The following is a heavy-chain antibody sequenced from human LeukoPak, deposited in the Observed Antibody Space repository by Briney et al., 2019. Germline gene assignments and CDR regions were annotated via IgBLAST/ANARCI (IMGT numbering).Heavy chain of an antibody. J-gene: IGHJ4*02. CDR3: ATNLGIWFDKSNT. V-gene: IGHV1-24*01. CDR2: FDPEDGET. D-gene: IGHD3-10*01. CDR1: GYTLTDVS. Sequence: ASVKVSCKVSGYTLTDVSMHWVRQAPGKGLEWMGGFDPEDGETIYAQKFQGRVTMTEDTSTDTAYMELSSLRSEDTAVYYCATNLGIWFDKSNTWGQGTLVTVSS.